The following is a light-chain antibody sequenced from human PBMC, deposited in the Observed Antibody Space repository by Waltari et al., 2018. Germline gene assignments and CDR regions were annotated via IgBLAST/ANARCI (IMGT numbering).Light chain of an antibody. V-gene: IGKV3-11*01. Sequence: EIVLTQSPATLSLSPGERATLSCRASQSVSSYLAWYQQKPGQAPRLLIYAASSLQSGVPSRFSGSGSGTDFTLTISSLQPEDFATYYCQQSYSTLTWTFGQGTKVEIK. CDR2: AAS. CDR1: QSVSSY. J-gene: IGKJ1*01. CDR3: QQSYSTLTWT.